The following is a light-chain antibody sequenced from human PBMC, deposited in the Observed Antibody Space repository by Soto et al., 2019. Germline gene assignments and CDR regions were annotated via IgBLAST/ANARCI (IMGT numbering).Light chain of an antibody. CDR2: DAY. CDR1: QSFRGL. CDR3: QQYNSYLT. V-gene: IGKV1-5*01. Sequence: DRQLTQTPSPLSASLGDEFTLSCRASQSFRGLLAWYQQKPGQAPRLLIYDAYNRATGIPPRFSGSGSGTEFTLTISSLQPDDFATYYCQQYNSYLTFGGGTKVDI. J-gene: IGKJ4*01.